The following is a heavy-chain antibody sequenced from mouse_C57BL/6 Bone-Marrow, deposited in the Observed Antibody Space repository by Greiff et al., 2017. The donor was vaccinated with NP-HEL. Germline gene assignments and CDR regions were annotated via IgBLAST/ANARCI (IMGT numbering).Heavy chain of an antibody. V-gene: IGHV5-6*02. Sequence: EVNVVESGGDLVKPGGSLKLSCAASGFTFSSYGMSWVRQTPDKRLEWVATISSGGSYTYYPDSVKGRFTISRDNAKNTLYLQMSSLKSEDTAMYYCARRYFAYWGQGTLVTVSA. CDR2: ISSGGSYT. CDR1: GFTFSSYG. J-gene: IGHJ3*01. CDR3: ARRYFAY.